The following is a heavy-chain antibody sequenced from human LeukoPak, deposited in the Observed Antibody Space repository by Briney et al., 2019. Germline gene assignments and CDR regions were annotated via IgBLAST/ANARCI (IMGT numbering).Heavy chain of an antibody. D-gene: IGHD6-13*01. V-gene: IGHV4-4*07. J-gene: IGHJ4*02. Sequence: SETLSLTCNVSGGSISSYYWSWIRQPAGKGLEWIGRISTSGTTNYNPSLKSRVTTSVDTSKNQFSLNLSTVTAADTAVYFCAREATSATGRALDYWGQGTLVTVSS. CDR3: AREATSATGRALDY. CDR2: ISTSGTT. CDR1: GGSISSYY.